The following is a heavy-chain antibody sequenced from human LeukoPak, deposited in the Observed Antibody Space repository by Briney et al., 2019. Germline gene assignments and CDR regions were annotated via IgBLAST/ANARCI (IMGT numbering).Heavy chain of an antibody. V-gene: IGHV4-59*01. Sequence: PSETLSLTCSVSGGSMTNLYWTWLRQPPGKGLEWIGDIYDSGSTRYNTSLESRVTISVDTSKNQFSLKLSSVTAADTAVYYCAKGGSTNFSYGDVWGQGTTVTVSS. CDR2: IYDSGST. CDR3: AKGGSTNFSYGDV. D-gene: IGHD2/OR15-2a*01. CDR1: GGSMTNLY. J-gene: IGHJ6*02.